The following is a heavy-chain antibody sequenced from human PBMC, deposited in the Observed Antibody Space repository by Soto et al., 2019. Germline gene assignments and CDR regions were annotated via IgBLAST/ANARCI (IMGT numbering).Heavy chain of an antibody. J-gene: IGHJ5*02. CDR3: ARDQGWFDP. Sequence: PGGSLRLSCAASGFTFSSYAMHWVRQAPGKGLEWVSYITSSGSTIYYADSVKGRFTISRDNAKNSLYLQMNSLRAEDTAVYYCARDQGWFDPWGQGTLVTVSS. V-gene: IGHV3-48*04. CDR1: GFTFSSYA. CDR2: ITSSGSTI.